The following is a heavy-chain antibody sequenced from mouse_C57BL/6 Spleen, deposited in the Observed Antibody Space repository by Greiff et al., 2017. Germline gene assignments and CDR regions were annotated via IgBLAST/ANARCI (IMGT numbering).Heavy chain of an antibody. Sequence: EVMLVESGGGLVKPGASLKLSCAASGFTFSSYTMSWVRQTPGKRLEWVGTISGGGGNTYYPDRVKGRSTFSRDKAKNTLYMQMSSLTSEDTALYYCAREARHLSDAFAYWGQGTLVTVSA. CDR3: AREARHLSDAFAY. D-gene: IGHD3-2*02. CDR1: GFTFSSYT. J-gene: IGHJ3*01. CDR2: ISGGGGNT. V-gene: IGHV5-9*01.